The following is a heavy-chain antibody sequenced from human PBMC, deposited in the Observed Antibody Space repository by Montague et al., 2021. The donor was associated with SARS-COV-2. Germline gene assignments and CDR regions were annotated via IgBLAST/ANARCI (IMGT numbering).Heavy chain of an antibody. Sequence: SETLSLTCIVSGGSISSSTYYWGWIRQPPGKGLEWIASIYYSGSTYFNPSLKSRVAISIGTSKNQFSLKLSSVTAADTAVYYCARRPYYYDSSGQFDPWGQGALVTVPS. CDR1: GGSISSSTYY. CDR3: ARRPYYYDSSGQFDP. CDR2: IYYSGST. V-gene: IGHV4-39*07. J-gene: IGHJ5*02. D-gene: IGHD3-22*01.